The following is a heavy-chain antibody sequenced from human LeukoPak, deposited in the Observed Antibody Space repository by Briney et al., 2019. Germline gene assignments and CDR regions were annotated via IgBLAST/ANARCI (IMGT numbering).Heavy chain of an antibody. D-gene: IGHD3-10*01. CDR3: ARDPPTYYYGSGRGAFDI. CDR1: GFTFSSYS. CDR2: ISSSGSYI. Sequence: GGPLRLSCAASGFTFSSYSMNWFRQAPGKGLDWVSSISSSGSYIYYADSVKGRFTISRDNAKNSLYLQMNSLRAEDTAVYYCARDPPTYYYGSGRGAFDIWGQGTMVTVSS. J-gene: IGHJ3*02. V-gene: IGHV3-21*01.